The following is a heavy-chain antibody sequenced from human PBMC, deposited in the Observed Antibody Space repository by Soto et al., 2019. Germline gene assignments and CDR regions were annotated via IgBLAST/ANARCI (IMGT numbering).Heavy chain of an antibody. J-gene: IGHJ4*02. D-gene: IGHD2-15*01. V-gene: IGHV1-69*12. CDR3: ARESRYCSGGSCYFLPGIDY. CDR1: GGTFSSYA. CDR2: IIPIFGTA. Sequence: QVQLVQSGAEVKKPGSSVKVSCKASGGTFSSYAISWVRQAPGQGLEWMGGIIPIFGTANYAQKFQGRVNITAGQSQSKGHIELSSLESEDPALYYCARESRYCSGGSCYFLPGIDYWGQGTLVTVSS.